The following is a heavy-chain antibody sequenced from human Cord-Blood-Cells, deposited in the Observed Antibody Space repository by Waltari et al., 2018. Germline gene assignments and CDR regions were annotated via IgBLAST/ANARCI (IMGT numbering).Heavy chain of an antibody. Sequence: QVQLVQSGAEVNKPGASVKVSCKASGSTFTSYAMHWVRQSPGQRLEWMGWINAGNGNTKYSQKFQGRVTITRDTSASTAYMELSSLRSEDTAVYYCARDRLAMVRGVNCFDPWGQGTLVTVSS. CDR2: INAGNGNT. CDR3: ARDRLAMVRGVNCFDP. V-gene: IGHV1-3*01. CDR1: GSTFTSYA. D-gene: IGHD3-10*01. J-gene: IGHJ5*02.